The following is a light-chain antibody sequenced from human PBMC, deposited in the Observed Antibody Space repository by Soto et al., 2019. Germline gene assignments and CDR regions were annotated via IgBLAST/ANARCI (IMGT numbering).Light chain of an antibody. Sequence: QSVLTQPASVSGSPGQSITISCTGTSSDVGGYNYVSWYQQHPGKAPKLMVYGVSNRPSGVSNRFSGSKSGNTASLSISGLQAEDEADYYCNSYRAGSTYVFGTGTKVTVL. CDR1: SSDVGGYNY. CDR3: NSYRAGSTYV. CDR2: GVS. V-gene: IGLV2-14*01. J-gene: IGLJ1*01.